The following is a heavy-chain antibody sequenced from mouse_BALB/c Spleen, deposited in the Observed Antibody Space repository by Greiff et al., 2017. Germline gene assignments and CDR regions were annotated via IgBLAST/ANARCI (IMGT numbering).Heavy chain of an antibody. J-gene: IGHJ3*01. CDR1: GYSITSGYY. Sequence: VQLKESGPGLVKPSQSLSLTCSVTGYSITSGYYWNWIRQFPGNKLEWMGYISYDGSNNYNPSLKNRISITRDTSKNQFFLKLNSVTTEDTATYYCARADYEGWFAYWGQGTLVTVSA. CDR2: ISYDGSN. D-gene: IGHD2-4*01. V-gene: IGHV3-6*02. CDR3: ARADYEGWFAY.